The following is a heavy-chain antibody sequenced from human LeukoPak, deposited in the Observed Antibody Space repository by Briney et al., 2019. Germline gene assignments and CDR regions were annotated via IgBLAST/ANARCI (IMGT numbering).Heavy chain of an antibody. CDR1: GFTFSSYG. CDR2: ISFDAKNI. D-gene: IGHD3-9*01. J-gene: IGHJ4*02. Sequence: GRSLSLSCAASGFTFSSYGIHWVRQAPGKGLEWVALISFDAKNIYYAESVKGRFTVSSDNSQNMVYLQLNSLRTEDSAVYYCASYDILTGYHAPFDYWGQGTLVTVSS. CDR3: ASYDILTGYHAPFDY. V-gene: IGHV3-30*03.